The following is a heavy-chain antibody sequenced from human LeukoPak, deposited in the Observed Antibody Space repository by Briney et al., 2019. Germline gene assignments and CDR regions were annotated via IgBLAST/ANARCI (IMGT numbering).Heavy chain of an antibody. CDR3: ARDLYDFWSGYYTGSL. D-gene: IGHD3-3*01. V-gene: IGHV1-69*04. J-gene: IGHJ4*02. CDR2: IIPVFGVS. Sequence: ASVKVSCKASGGSFSTSVITWVRQAPGQGLEWMGRIIPVFGVSNFAQKFQGRVTITAEKSTNTAHMELRSLRSDDTAVYYCARDLYDFWSGYYTGSLWGQGTLVTVSS. CDR1: GGSFSTSV.